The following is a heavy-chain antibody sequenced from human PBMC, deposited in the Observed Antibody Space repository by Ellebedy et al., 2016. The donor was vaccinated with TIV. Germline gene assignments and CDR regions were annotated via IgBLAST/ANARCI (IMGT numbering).Heavy chain of an antibody. CDR1: GYTFTSYG. CDR2: ISTYNSNI. D-gene: IGHD5-18*01. Sequence: AASVKVSCKASGYTFTSYGISWVRQAPGQGLEWMGWISTYNSNINYAQKLQGRVTMTPDTSTSTAYMDLRSLRSDDTAVYYCARIGGYSYGRHFDYWGQGTLVTVSS. V-gene: IGHV1-18*04. J-gene: IGHJ4*02. CDR3: ARIGGYSYGRHFDY.